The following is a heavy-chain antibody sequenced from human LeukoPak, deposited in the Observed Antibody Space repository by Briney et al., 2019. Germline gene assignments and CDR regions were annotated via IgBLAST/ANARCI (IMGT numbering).Heavy chain of an antibody. CDR2: VNPSGGST. CDR3: ARGAGTSVTYAPDY. D-gene: IGHD3-10*01. Sequence: ASVKVSCKASGYTFTSYYLHWVRQAPGQGLEWMGIVNPSGGSTIYAQKFQGRVTMTRDTSTNTVYKELSSLRSEDTAVYYCARGAGTSVTYAPDYWGQGTLVTVSS. V-gene: IGHV1-46*01. J-gene: IGHJ4*02. CDR1: GYTFTSYY.